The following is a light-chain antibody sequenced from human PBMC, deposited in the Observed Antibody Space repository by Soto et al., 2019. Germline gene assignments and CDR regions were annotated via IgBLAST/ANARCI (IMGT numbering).Light chain of an antibody. CDR1: QSVLYSSNNKNY. V-gene: IGKV4-1*01. Sequence: DIVMTQSPDSLGVSLGERATINCKSNQSVLYSSNNKNYLAWYQQKPRQPPKLLIYWASTRKSGVPDRFSGSGSGTDFTLTISSLQAEDVAVYYCQQYYSAPPVTFGPGTKVDI. J-gene: IGKJ3*01. CDR2: WAS. CDR3: QQYYSAPPVT.